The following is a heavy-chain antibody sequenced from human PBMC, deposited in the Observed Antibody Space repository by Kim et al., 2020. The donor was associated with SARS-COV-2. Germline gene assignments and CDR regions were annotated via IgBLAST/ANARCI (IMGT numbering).Heavy chain of an antibody. J-gene: IGHJ4*01. CDR2: ISYDGTNK. CDR3: ARKPTTSSWSYYFEY. Sequence: GGSLRLSCAASGFSFSNYAMYWVHQAPGKGLEWVALISYDGTNKDYADSVKGRFTISRDNSKNTLYLQMNSLRVEDTAVYFCARKPTTSSWSYYFEYWG. D-gene: IGHD6-13*01. V-gene: IGHV3-30*04. CDR1: GFSFSNYA.